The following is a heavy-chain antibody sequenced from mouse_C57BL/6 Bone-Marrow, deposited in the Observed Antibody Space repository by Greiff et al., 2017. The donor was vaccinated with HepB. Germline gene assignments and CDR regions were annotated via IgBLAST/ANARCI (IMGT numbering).Heavy chain of an antibody. Sequence: VQLQQSGAELVRPGASVKLSCKASGYTFTDYYINWVKQRPGQGLEWIARIYPGSGNTYYNEKFKGKATLTAEKSSSTAYMQLSSLTSEDSAVYFCEHYYGSSAYWGQGTLVTVSA. CDR1: GYTFTDYY. CDR2: IYPGSGNT. J-gene: IGHJ3*01. CDR3: EHYYGSSAY. V-gene: IGHV1-76*01. D-gene: IGHD1-1*01.